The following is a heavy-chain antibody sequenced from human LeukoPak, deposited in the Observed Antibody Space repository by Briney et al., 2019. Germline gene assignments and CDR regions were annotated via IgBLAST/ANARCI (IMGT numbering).Heavy chain of an antibody. Sequence: GGSLRLSCAASGFTFSSYAMSWVRQPPGKGLEWVSVISSSGATTYYPDSVKGRFTISRDNSKNTVYLQMNSLRAEDTAVYYCAKGSYYDSSGSFHFDYWGQGTLVTVSS. J-gene: IGHJ4*02. V-gene: IGHV3-23*01. D-gene: IGHD3-22*01. CDR2: ISSSGATT. CDR3: AKGSYYDSSGSFHFDY. CDR1: GFTFSSYA.